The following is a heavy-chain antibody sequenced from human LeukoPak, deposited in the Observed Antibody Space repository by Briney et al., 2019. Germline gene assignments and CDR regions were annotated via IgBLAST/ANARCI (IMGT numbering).Heavy chain of an antibody. CDR2: ITSSSSYI. V-gene: IGHV3-21*06. D-gene: IGHD4-17*01. Sequence: PGGSLRLSCAASGFTFSNYNVNWVRQAPGKGLEWVSSITSSSSYIYYADSVKGRFTISRDNAKNSLYLQMDSLRAEDTAVYYCAKEDDGDYVGWGQGTLVTVSS. CDR1: GFTFSNYN. CDR3: AKEDDGDYVG. J-gene: IGHJ4*02.